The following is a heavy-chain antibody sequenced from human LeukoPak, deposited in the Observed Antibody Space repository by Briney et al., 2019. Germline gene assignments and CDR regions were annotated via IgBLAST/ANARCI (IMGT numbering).Heavy chain of an antibody. CDR1: GYSFTSYW. CDR2: IYPGDSDT. V-gene: IGHV5-51*01. D-gene: IGHD6-13*01. CDR3: TRDAAADSIGPFQH. Sequence: GESLKISCKGSGYSFTSYWIGWVRQMPGKGLEWMGIIYPGDSDTGYSPSFQGQVTISADKSISTAYLQWSSLKASDTAMYYCTRDAAADSIGPFQHWGQGTLVTVSP. J-gene: IGHJ1*01.